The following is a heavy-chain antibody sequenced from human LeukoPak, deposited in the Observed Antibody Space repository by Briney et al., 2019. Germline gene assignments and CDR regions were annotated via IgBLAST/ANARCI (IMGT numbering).Heavy chain of an antibody. Sequence: SVKVSCTASGGTFSSYAISWVRQAPGQGLEWMGRIIPILGIANYAQKFQGRVTITADKSTSTAYMELSSLRSEDTAVYYCARGSYYYDSSGYSYYFDYWGQGTLVTVSS. D-gene: IGHD3-22*01. J-gene: IGHJ4*02. CDR2: IIPILGIA. CDR3: ARGSYYYDSSGYSYYFDY. CDR1: GGTFSSYA. V-gene: IGHV1-69*04.